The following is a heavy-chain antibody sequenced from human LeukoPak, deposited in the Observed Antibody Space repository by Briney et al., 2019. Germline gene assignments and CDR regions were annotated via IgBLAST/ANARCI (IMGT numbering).Heavy chain of an antibody. J-gene: IGHJ4*02. CDR3: AKSDCASDGCKLLNY. CDR1: GFMFSQHT. V-gene: IGHV3-23*01. CDR2: ISGSGDAT. D-gene: IGHD3-10*01. Sequence: QPGGSLRLSCAVSGFMFSQHTMSWVRQAPGKRLEWVSSISGSGDATRYADSVMGRFTISGDNAKNTLSLQMNSLRAEDTAVYYCAKSDCASDGCKLLNYWGQGTLVTASS.